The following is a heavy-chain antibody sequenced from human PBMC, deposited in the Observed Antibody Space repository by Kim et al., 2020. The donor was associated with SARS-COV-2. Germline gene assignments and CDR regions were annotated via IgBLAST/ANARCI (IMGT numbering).Heavy chain of an antibody. Sequence: GGSLRLSCAASGFTFSSYAMSWVRQAPGKGLEWVSVISGSGGSTYYADSVKGRFTISRDNSKNTLYLQMNSLRAEDTAVYYCAKERGRYYGSGWIVGDDFDIWGQGTMVTVSS. CDR2: ISGSGGST. V-gene: IGHV3-23*01. CDR3: AKERGRYYGSGWIVGDDFDI. CDR1: GFTFSSYA. J-gene: IGHJ3*02. D-gene: IGHD3-10*01.